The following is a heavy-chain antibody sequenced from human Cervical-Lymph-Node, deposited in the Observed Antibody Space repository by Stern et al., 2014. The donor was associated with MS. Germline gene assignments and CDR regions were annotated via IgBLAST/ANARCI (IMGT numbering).Heavy chain of an antibody. CDR3: ARDVGDGYFDY. CDR1: GFTFSSYD. Sequence: EVQLVESGGGVVQPGGSLRLSCAASGFTFSSYDMHWVRHATGQGLEWVSAIGTAGNTYYPGSVKGRFTISRENAKNSLYLQMNSLRAGDTAVYYCARDVGDGYFDYWGQGTLVTVSS. D-gene: IGHD5-24*01. V-gene: IGHV3-13*01. CDR2: IGTAGNT. J-gene: IGHJ4*02.